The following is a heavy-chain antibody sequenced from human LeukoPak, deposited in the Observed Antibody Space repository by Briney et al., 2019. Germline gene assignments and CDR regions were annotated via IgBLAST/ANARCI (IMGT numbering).Heavy chain of an antibody. CDR2: ISGSVGST. CDR3: AKDPNSSGYYSYFDY. Sequence: GGSLRLSCAASGFTFSSYAMSWVRQAPGKGLEWVSGISGSVGSTYYADSVKGRFTISRDNSKNSLYLQMNSLRAEDTALYYCAKDPNSSGYYSYFDYWGQGTLVTVSS. CDR1: GFTFSSYA. V-gene: IGHV3-23*01. J-gene: IGHJ4*02. D-gene: IGHD3-22*01.